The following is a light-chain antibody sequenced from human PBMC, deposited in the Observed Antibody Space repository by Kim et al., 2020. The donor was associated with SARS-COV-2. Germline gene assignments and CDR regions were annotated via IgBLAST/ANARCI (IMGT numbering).Light chain of an antibody. V-gene: IGKV3-20*01. CDR1: QSVSSRY. CDR2: GAS. CDR3: QQYGSSPPYT. Sequence: EIVLTQSPGTLSLSPGERATLSCRASQSVSSRYSAWYQQKPGQAPRLLIYGASSRATGIPDRFSGSGSGTDFTLTISRLEPEDFAVYYCQQYGSSPPYTFGQGTKLEI. J-gene: IGKJ2*01.